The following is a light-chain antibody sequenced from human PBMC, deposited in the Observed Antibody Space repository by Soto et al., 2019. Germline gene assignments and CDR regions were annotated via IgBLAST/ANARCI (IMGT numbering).Light chain of an antibody. CDR2: GAS. J-gene: IGKJ1*01. CDR3: QQYSFLPRT. Sequence: VLTQSASTLSLSTGERATLSCWSSQNVLSNYLAWYQQKPGQAPRLLIYGASTRATGIPDRFGGSGSGTDFTLTISRLEPEDFAVYYCQQYSFLPRTFGQGTKV. V-gene: IGKV3-20*01. CDR1: QNVLSNY.